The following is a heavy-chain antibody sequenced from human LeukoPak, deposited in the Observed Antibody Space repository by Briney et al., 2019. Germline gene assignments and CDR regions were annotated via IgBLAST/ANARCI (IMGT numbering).Heavy chain of an antibody. CDR3: AREHHYDSSGYFGY. J-gene: IGHJ4*02. CDR1: GFTFSSYA. CDR2: ISYDGSNK. Sequence: GGSLRLSCAASGFTFSSYAMHWVRQAPGKGLEWVAVISYDGSNKYYADSVKGRFTISRDNSKNTLYLQTNSLRAEDTAVYYCAREHHYDSSGYFGYWGQGTLVTVSS. V-gene: IGHV3-30-3*01. D-gene: IGHD3-22*01.